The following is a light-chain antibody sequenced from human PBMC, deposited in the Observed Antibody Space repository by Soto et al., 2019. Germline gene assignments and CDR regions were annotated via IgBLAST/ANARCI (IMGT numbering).Light chain of an antibody. V-gene: IGKV3-20*01. CDR1: QSVSSSY. J-gene: IGKJ4*01. CDR2: GAS. Sequence: EIVLTQSPGTLSLSPGERATLSCRASQSVSSSYLAWYQQKPGQAPRLLIYGASSRATGIPDRFSGSGSGTAFTLTISRLEPEDFEVYYGQQYGSSPLTFGGGTKVEIK. CDR3: QQYGSSPLT.